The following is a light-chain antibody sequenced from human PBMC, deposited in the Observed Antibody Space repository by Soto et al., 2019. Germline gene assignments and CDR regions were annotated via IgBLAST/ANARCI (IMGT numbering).Light chain of an antibody. J-gene: IGKJ1*01. CDR3: QQSAGSST. CDR2: GAS. Sequence: EIVLTQSPGNLSLSPGYRATLSCQASQSVSSSSLAWYQQKPGQAPRLRILGASSRATGIPDRLSGSGSGTDFPITISRLEPSDFAVYYCQQSAGSSTFGQGTNVYIK. CDR1: QSVSSSS. V-gene: IGKV3-20*01.